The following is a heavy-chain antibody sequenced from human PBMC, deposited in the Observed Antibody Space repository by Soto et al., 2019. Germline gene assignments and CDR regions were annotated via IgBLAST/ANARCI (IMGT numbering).Heavy chain of an antibody. CDR1: GDTFTSYG. CDR3: ARYRPSDSSGYYFNYYYGMDV. D-gene: IGHD3-22*01. CDR2: ISAYNGNT. V-gene: IGHV1-18*04. Sequence: GASGKVSCKASGDTFTSYGISWVRQAPGQGLEWMGWISAYNGNTNYAQKLQGRVTMTTDTSTSTAYMELRSLRSDDTAVYYCARYRPSDSSGYYFNYYYGMDVWGQGTTVTVSS. J-gene: IGHJ6*02.